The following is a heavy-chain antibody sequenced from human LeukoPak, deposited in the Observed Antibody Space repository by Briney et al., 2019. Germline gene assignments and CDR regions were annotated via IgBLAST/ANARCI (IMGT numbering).Heavy chain of an antibody. V-gene: IGHV4-59*01. CDR2: IYYSGTT. CDR1: GGSITSYY. CDR3: ATYLVGGTSHALDI. D-gene: IGHD1-26*01. J-gene: IGHJ3*02. Sequence: PSETLSLTCTVSGGSITSYYWTWIRQPPGKGLEWIGYIYYSGTTNYNPSLKSRVTISVDTSKNQFSLKLSSVTAADTAVYYCATYLVGGTSHALDIWGQGTTVTVSS.